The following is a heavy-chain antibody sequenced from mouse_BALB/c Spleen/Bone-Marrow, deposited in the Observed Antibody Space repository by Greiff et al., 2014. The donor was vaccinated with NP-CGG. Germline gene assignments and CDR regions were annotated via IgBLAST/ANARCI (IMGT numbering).Heavy chain of an antibody. Sequence: VQLQQSGPELVKPGASVKISCKASGYSFTGYYMHWVKQSHVKSLEWIGRINPYNGATSYNQNFKDKASLTVDKSSSTAYMELHSLASEDSAVYYCARGYGNCVYWYFDVWGAGTTVTVSS. V-gene: IGHV1-31*01. J-gene: IGHJ1*01. CDR3: ARGYGNCVYWYFDV. D-gene: IGHD2-1*01. CDR1: GYSFTGYY. CDR2: INPYNGAT.